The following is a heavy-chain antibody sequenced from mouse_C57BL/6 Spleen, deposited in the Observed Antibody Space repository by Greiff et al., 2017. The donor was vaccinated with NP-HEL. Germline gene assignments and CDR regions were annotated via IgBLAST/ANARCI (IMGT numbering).Heavy chain of an antibody. J-gene: IGHJ1*03. Sequence: QVQLKESGAELVRPGASVKMSCKASGYTFTSYTMHWVKQRPGQGLEWIGYINPSSGYTKYNQKFKDKATLTADKSSSTAYMQLSSLTSEDSAVYYCANYYGSSPSYWYLDVWGTGTTVTVSS. CDR1: GYTFTSYT. CDR2: INPSSGYT. V-gene: IGHV1-4*01. D-gene: IGHD1-1*01. CDR3: ANYYGSSPSYWYLDV.